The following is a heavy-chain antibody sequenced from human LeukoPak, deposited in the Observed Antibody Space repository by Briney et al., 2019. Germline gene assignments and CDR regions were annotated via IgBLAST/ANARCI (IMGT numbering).Heavy chain of an antibody. Sequence: NPSETLSLTCTVSGGSISSGRYYWAWIRQPAGKVLEWIGRINTSGSLNYNPSLQRRVAMSLDTSKNQVSLRLNSVTAADTAVYYCARLREENCSGTRCFGRETYYYYYMDVWGKGATVTVSS. CDR2: INTSGSL. V-gene: IGHV4-61*02. D-gene: IGHD2-2*01. CDR1: GGSISSGRYY. CDR3: ARLREENCSGTRCFGRETYYYYYMDV. J-gene: IGHJ6*03.